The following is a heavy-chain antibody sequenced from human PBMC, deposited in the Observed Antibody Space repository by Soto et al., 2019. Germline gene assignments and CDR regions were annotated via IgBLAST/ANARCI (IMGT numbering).Heavy chain of an antibody. J-gene: IGHJ4*02. CDR2: ISYDGSNK. Sequence: PGGSLRLSCAASGFTFSSYGMHWVRQAPGKGLEWVAVISYDGSNKYYADSVKGRFTISRDNSKNTLYLQMNSLRAEDTAVYYCAKDEEWVDDYWGQGTLVTVSS. V-gene: IGHV3-30*18. D-gene: IGHD2-15*01. CDR3: AKDEEWVDDY. CDR1: GFTFSSYG.